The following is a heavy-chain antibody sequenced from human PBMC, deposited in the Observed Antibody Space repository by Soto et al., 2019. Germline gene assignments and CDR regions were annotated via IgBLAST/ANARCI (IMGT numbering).Heavy chain of an antibody. CDR1: GGSVSSHY. J-gene: IGHJ6*03. V-gene: IGHV4-59*08. Sequence: PSETLSLTCTVSGGSVSSHYWSWIRQPPGKGLEWIGYISDSGNTNYNPSLKSRVTLSVDTSKNQFSLKLNSVTAADTAVSFCARLRDSFNYPDYFYYYMDVWGKGTTVTVSS. CDR3: ARLRDSFNYPDYFYYYMDV. D-gene: IGHD5-18*01. CDR2: ISDSGNT.